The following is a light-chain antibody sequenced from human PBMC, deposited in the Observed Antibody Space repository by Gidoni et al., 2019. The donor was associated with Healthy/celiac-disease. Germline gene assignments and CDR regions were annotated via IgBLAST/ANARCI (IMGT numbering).Light chain of an antibody. CDR1: QGISSY. J-gene: IGKJ3*01. CDR3: QQLNSYPIT. Sequence: DIQLTQSPSFLSASVGDRVTITCRASQGISSYLAWYQQKPGKAPKLLIYAASTLQSGVPSRLSGSGSGTEFTLTISSLQPEDFETYYCQQLNSYPITFGPGTKVDIK. CDR2: AAS. V-gene: IGKV1-9*01.